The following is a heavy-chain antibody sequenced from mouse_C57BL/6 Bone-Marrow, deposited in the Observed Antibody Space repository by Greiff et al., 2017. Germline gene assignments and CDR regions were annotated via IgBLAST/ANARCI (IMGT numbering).Heavy chain of an antibody. CDR3: AREGDYGSSFWFAY. Sequence: VQLKQSGPELVKPGASVKISCKASGYSFTDYNMNWVKQSNGKSLEWIGVINPNYGTTSYNQKFKGKATLTVDQSSSTAYMQLNSLTSEDSAVYYCAREGDYGSSFWFAYWGQGTLVTVSA. V-gene: IGHV1-39*01. CDR2: INPNYGTT. CDR1: GYSFTDYN. D-gene: IGHD1-1*01. J-gene: IGHJ3*01.